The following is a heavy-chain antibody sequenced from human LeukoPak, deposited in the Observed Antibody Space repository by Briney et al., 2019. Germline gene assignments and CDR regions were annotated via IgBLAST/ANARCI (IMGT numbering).Heavy chain of an antibody. CDR2: ISYDGSNK. J-gene: IGHJ4*02. V-gene: IGHV3-30-3*01. CDR1: GFTFSSYA. CDR3: ARAFRGYSYGPNPFDY. Sequence: GGSLRLSCTGSGFTFSSYAMHWVRQAPGKGLEWVAVISYDGSNKYYADSVKGRFTISRDNSKNTLYLQMNSLRAEDTAVYYCARAFRGYSYGPNPFDYWGQGTLVTVSS. D-gene: IGHD5-18*01.